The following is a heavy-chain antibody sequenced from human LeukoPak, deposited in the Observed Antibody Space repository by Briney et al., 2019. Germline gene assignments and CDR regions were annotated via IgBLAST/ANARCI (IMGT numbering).Heavy chain of an antibody. J-gene: IGHJ4*02. Sequence: SETLSLTCTVSGGSISSYYWSWIRQPPGKGLVWIGYIYYSGSTNYNPSLKSRVTISVDTSKNQFSLKLSSVTAADTAVYYCARATSSGWFEWGQGTLVTVSS. CDR2: IYYSGST. V-gene: IGHV4-59*01. CDR1: GGSISSYY. D-gene: IGHD6-19*01. CDR3: ARATSSGWFE.